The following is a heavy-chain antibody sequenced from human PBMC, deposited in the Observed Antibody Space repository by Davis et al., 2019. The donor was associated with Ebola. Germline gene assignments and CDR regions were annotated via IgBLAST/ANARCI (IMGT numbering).Heavy chain of an antibody. Sequence: ALVKVSCKASGYTFNSHGISWVRQAPGQGLEWMAWISAYNGHTNYAQKFQGRLTLTTDTSTSTVYMELRSLRSDDTAVYYCARGLDFGDYTDYWGQGTLVTVAS. CDR1: GYTFNSHG. CDR2: ISAYNGHT. D-gene: IGHD4-17*01. CDR3: ARGLDFGDYTDY. J-gene: IGHJ4*02. V-gene: IGHV1-18*01.